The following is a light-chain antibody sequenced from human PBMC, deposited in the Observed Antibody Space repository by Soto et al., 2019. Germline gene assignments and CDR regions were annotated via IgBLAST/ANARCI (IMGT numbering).Light chain of an antibody. CDR1: QSIGSW. Sequence: DIQMTQSPSTLSACVGDRVTVTCRAGQSIGSWLAWYQQKPGKAPNLLIFNASILQSGVPSRFSGSGSGTEFTLTITSLQPDDSATYYCQQYVTFPLTFGGGTKV. J-gene: IGKJ4*01. CDR3: QQYVTFPLT. V-gene: IGKV1-5*03. CDR2: NAS.